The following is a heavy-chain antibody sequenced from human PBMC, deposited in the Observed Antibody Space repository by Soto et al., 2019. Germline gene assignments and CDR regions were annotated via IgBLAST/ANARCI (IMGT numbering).Heavy chain of an antibody. CDR2: ISGSGGST. CDR1: GFTFSSYA. J-gene: IGHJ6*03. CDR3: ARRRDIAARTPYYYYYMDV. Sequence: EVQLLESGGGLVQPGGSLRLSCAASGFTFSSYAMSWVRQAPGKGLEWVSAISGSGGSTYYADSVKGRFTISRDNSKNPLYLQMNSLRAEDTAVYYCARRRDIAARTPYYYYYMDVWGKGTTVTVSS. V-gene: IGHV3-23*01. D-gene: IGHD6-6*01.